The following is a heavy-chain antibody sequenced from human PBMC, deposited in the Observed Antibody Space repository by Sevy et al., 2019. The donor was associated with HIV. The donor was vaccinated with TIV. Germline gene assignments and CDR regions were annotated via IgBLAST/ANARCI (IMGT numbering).Heavy chain of an antibody. J-gene: IGHJ6*02. CDR2: IWYDGSNK. CDR3: ARGRGDFWSGYYPFYYYYGMDV. D-gene: IGHD3-3*01. V-gene: IGHV3-33*01. CDR1: GFTFSSYG. Sequence: GGSLRLSCAASGFTFSSYGMHWVRQAPGKGLEWVAVIWYDGSNKYYADSVKGRFTISRDNSKNTLYLQMNSLKAEDTAVYYCARGRGDFWSGYYPFYYYYGMDVWGQGTTVTVSS.